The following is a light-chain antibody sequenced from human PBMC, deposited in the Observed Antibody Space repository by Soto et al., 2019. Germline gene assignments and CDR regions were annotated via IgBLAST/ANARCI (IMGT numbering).Light chain of an antibody. CDR3: SSYAGSNNPVI. J-gene: IGLJ2*01. Sequence: QSALTQPPSASGSPGQSVTISCTGTSSDVGGYNYVSWYQQHPGKAPKFLIFEVSRRPSGVPDRFSGSKSGNTASLTVSGLHPDDEADYYYSSYAGSNNPVIFGGGTKVTVL. CDR1: SSDVGGYNY. CDR2: EVS. V-gene: IGLV2-8*01.